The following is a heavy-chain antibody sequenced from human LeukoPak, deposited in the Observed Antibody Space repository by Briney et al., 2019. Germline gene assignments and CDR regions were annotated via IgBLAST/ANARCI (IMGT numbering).Heavy chain of an antibody. CDR3: ARGQYSSSWYDY. Sequence: SETLSLTCTVSGGSISSYYWSWIRQPPGKGLEWIGYIYYSGSTNYNPSLKSRVTISVDTSKNQFSLRLSSVTAADTAVYYCARGQYSSSWYDYWGQGTLVTVSS. CDR2: IYYSGST. CDR1: GGSISSYY. V-gene: IGHV4-59*01. D-gene: IGHD6-13*01. J-gene: IGHJ4*02.